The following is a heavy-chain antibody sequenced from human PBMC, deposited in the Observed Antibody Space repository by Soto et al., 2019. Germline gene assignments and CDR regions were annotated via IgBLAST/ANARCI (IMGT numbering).Heavy chain of an antibody. CDR2: IIPIFGTA. D-gene: IGHD2-8*01. CDR3: ATDGDCTTGVCPAYYFDY. J-gene: IGHJ4*02. Sequence: QVQLVQSGAEVKKPGSSVKVSCKASGGTFSSYAISWVRQAPGQGLEWMGGIIPIFGTANYAQKFQGRVTITAAESTSTAYMELSSLRSEDTAVYYCATDGDCTTGVCPAYYFDYWGQGTLVTVSS. CDR1: GGTFSSYA. V-gene: IGHV1-69*12.